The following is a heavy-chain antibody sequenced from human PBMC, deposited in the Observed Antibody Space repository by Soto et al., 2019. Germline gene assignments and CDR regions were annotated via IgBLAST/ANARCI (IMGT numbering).Heavy chain of an antibody. CDR3: ARESEDLTSNFDY. J-gene: IGHJ4*02. Sequence: NPGGSLRLSCAASGFTFSRYSMHWVRQAPGKGLEWVSSISSTTNYIYYADSMKGRFTVSRDNAKNSVYLDMNSLSAEDTAVYYCARESEDLTSNFDYWGQGTLVTVS. V-gene: IGHV3-21*01. CDR1: GFTFSRYS. CDR2: ISSTTNYI.